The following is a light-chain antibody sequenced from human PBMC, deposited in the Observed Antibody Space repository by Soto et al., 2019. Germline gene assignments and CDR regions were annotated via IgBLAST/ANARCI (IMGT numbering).Light chain of an antibody. CDR1: SSDVGSYNL. CDR2: EAN. CDR3: SSYAGYSTSVV. J-gene: IGLJ2*01. Sequence: QSALTQPASVSGSPGQSITISCTRTSSDVGSYNLVSWYQQHPGKAPKLMIYEANKRPSGVSDRFSGSKSGNTASLTISGLQAEDEAEYYCSSYAGYSTSVVFGGGTKLTVL. V-gene: IGLV2-23*01.